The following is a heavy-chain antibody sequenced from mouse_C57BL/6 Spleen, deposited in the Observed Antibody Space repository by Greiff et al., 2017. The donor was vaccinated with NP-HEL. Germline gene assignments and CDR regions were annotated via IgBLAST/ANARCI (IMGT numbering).Heavy chain of an antibody. V-gene: IGHV5-17*01. CDR1: GFTFSDYG. CDR3: ARNWDFDY. Sequence: EVKLMESGGGLVKPGGSLKLSCAASGFTFSDYGIHWVRQAPEKGLEWVAYISSGSSTIYYADTVKGRFTISRDNAKNTLFLQMTSLRSEDTAMYYCARNWDFDYWGQGTTLTVSS. CDR2: ISSGSSTI. J-gene: IGHJ2*01. D-gene: IGHD4-1*01.